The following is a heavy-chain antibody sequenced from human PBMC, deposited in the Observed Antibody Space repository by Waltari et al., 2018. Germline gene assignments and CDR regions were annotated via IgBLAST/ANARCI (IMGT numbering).Heavy chain of an antibody. CDR1: GYTFTGYY. D-gene: IGHD6-19*01. J-gene: IGHJ5*02. Sequence: QVQLVQSGAEVKKPGASVKVSCKASGYTFTGYYMHWVRQAPGQGLEWRGRINPNSGGTNYAQKFQGRVTMTRDTSISTAYMELSRLRSDDTAVYYCARSLYSSGWTLNQNWFDPWGQGTLVTVSS. V-gene: IGHV1-2*06. CDR2: INPNSGGT. CDR3: ARSLYSSGWTLNQNWFDP.